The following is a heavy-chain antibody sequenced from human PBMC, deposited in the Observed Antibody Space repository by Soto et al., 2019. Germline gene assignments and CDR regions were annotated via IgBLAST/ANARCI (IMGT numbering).Heavy chain of an antibody. Sequence: GGSLRLSCAASGFTFSSYAMSWVRQAPGKGLEWVSAISGSGGSTYYADSVKGRFTISRDNSKNTLYLQMNSLRAEDTAVYYYAKTGGYDYYYYGMDVWGQGTTVTVSS. CDR1: GFTFSSYA. CDR2: ISGSGGST. J-gene: IGHJ6*02. D-gene: IGHD1-26*01. V-gene: IGHV3-23*01. CDR3: AKTGGYDYYYYGMDV.